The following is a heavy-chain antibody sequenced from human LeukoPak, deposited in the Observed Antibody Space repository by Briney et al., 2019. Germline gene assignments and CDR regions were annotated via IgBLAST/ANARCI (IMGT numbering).Heavy chain of an antibody. CDR2: FDPEDGET. CDR1: GYTLTELS. D-gene: IGHD3-16*01. Sequence: GASVKVSCKVSGYTLTELSMHWVRQAPGKGLEWMRGFDPEDGETIYAQKFQGRVTMTEDTSTGTAYMELSSLRSEDTAVYYCARDGGDQASMGDDYWGQGTLVTVSS. V-gene: IGHV1-24*01. CDR3: ARDGGDQASMGDDY. J-gene: IGHJ4*02.